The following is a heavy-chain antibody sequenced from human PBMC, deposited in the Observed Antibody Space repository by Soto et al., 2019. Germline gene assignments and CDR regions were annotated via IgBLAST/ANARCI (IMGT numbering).Heavy chain of an antibody. V-gene: IGHV1-8*01. J-gene: IGHJ4*02. CDR2: MNPNSGNT. D-gene: IGHD2-15*01. Sequence: ASGKVSCKASGYTFTSYDINWVRQATGQGLEWMGWMNPNSGNTGYAQKFQGRVTMTRNTSINTAYMELSSLRSEDTAVYYCACLDTPPYAGVDYWGQGTLVTVSS. CDR3: ACLDTPPYAGVDY. CDR1: GYTFTSYD.